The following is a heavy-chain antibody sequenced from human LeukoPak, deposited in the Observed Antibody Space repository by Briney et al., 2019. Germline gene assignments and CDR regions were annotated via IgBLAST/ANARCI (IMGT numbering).Heavy chain of an antibody. CDR2: INHSGST. Sequence: SETLSPTCAVYGGSFSGYYWSWIRQPPGKGLEWIGEINHSGSTNYNPSLKSRVTISVDTSKNQFSLKLSSVTAADTAVYYCARGNSLLRPRSSGWGGAFDIWGQGTMVTVSS. CDR3: ARGNSLLRPRSSGWGGAFDI. D-gene: IGHD6-19*01. V-gene: IGHV4-34*01. CDR1: GGSFSGYY. J-gene: IGHJ3*02.